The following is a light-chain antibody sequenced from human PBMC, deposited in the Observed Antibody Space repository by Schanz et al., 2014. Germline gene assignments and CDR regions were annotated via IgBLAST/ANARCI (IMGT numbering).Light chain of an antibody. Sequence: DIVMTQSPDSLAVSLGERATIHCKSSQSVLYSSNNKNYLAWYQQKPGQPPKLLIYWASTRESGVPDRFSGSGSGTDFTLTISSLQAEDVAVYYCQQYYSTWWTFGQGTKVEIK. J-gene: IGKJ1*01. V-gene: IGKV4-1*01. CDR2: WAS. CDR1: QSVLYSSNNKNY. CDR3: QQYYSTWWT.